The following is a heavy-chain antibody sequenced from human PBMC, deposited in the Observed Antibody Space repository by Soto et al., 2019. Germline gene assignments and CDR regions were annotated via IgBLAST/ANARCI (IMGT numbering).Heavy chain of an antibody. Sequence: PGGSPKISCKSSGYPFTEFWIGWVRQLPGKGLEWMEIIYPGDSDTRYSPSFHGHVTITLDKSTSTAYLQWNTLKASDNDMYYCARHIINVRYYYYAMDVWGQGTTVTVSS. D-gene: IGHD2-8*01. CDR1: GYPFTEFW. V-gene: IGHV5-51*01. J-gene: IGHJ6*02. CDR3: ARHIINVRYYYYAMDV. CDR2: IYPGDSDT.